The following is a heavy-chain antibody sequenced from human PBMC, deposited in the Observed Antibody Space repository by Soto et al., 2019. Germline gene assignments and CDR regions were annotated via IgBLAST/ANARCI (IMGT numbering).Heavy chain of an antibody. CDR1: GFTFSSYA. J-gene: IGHJ4*02. V-gene: IGHV3-23*01. Sequence: EVQLLESGGGLVQPGGSLRLSCAASGFTFSSYAMSWVRQAPGKGLEWVSAISGSGGSTYYADSVKGRFTISRDNSKNTLYLQMNSLRAEDTAVYYCATWFGELKRGWIGYWGQGTLVTVSS. CDR2: ISGSGGST. CDR3: ATWFGELKRGWIGY. D-gene: IGHD3-10*01.